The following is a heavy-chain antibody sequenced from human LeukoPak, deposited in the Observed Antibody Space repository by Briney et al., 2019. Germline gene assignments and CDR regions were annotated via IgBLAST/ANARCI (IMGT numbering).Heavy chain of an antibody. CDR2: INPNSGGT. V-gene: IGHV1-2*02. CDR1: GYTFTGYY. D-gene: IGHD3-10*01. Sequence: ASVRVSCKASGYTFTGYYMHWVRQAPGQGLEGMGWINPNSGGTNYAQKFQGRVTMTRDTSISTAYMELSRLRSDDTAVYYCARLSRRGNWFDPWGQGTLVTVSS. J-gene: IGHJ5*02. CDR3: ARLSRRGNWFDP.